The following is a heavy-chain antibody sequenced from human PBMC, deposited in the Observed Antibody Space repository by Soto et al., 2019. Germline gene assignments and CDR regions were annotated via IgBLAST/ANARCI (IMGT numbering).Heavy chain of an antibody. Sequence: GASVKVYCGAAGNTFTEYYIHWVRQAPGQGLEWMGTINPSGGHTTYSQNFLGRVTMTRDTSTSTLYMELTSLTSDDTAVYYCARGGHVVVVTAAFDYWGQGTLVTVS. V-gene: IGHV1-46*01. CDR3: ARGGHVVVVTAAFDY. J-gene: IGHJ4*02. D-gene: IGHD2-21*02. CDR1: GNTFTEYY. CDR2: INPSGGHT.